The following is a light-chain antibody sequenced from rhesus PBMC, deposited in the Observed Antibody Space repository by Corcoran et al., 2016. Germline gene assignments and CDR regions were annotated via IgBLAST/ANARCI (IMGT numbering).Light chain of an antibody. CDR3: LQHSNWPRT. CDR2: GAA. Sequence: EIVMTQSPATLSLSPGERATLSCRASQSVSSSLAWYQQKPGQAPRLLIYGAASRATDIPDRCSGSGSGTDFTLTISSLEPEDVAVYYCLQHSNWPRTFGQGTKVEIK. CDR1: QSVSSS. J-gene: IGKJ1*01. V-gene: IGKV3-24*01.